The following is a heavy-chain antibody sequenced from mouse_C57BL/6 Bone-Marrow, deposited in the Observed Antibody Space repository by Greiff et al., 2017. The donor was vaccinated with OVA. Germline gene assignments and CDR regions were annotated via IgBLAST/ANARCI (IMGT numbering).Heavy chain of an antibody. CDR2: IDPANGNT. J-gene: IGHJ2*01. V-gene: IGHV1-74*01. D-gene: IGHD2-4*01. Sequence: QVQLQQPGAELVKPGASVKVSCKASGYTFTSYWMHWVKQRPGQGLEWIGRIDPANGNTKYAPKFQGKATITADTSSNTAYLQLSSLTSEDTAIYYCAPYDSYFDYWGQGTTLTVSS. CDR3: APYDSYFDY. CDR1: GYTFTSYW.